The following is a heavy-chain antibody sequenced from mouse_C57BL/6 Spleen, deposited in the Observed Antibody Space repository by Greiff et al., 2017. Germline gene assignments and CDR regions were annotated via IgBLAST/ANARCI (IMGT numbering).Heavy chain of an antibody. Sequence: QVQLQQSGAELVRPGSSVKLSCTASGYTFTSYWMDWVQQRPGQGLEWIGNIYPSDSETHYNQKFKDKATLTVDKSSSTDYMRLSSLTSEDSAVYSYARGGYDGAWFAYWGQGTLGTVSA. J-gene: IGHJ3*01. CDR3: ARGGYDGAWFAY. CDR1: GYTFTSYW. D-gene: IGHD2-2*01. CDR2: IYPSDSET. V-gene: IGHV1-61*01.